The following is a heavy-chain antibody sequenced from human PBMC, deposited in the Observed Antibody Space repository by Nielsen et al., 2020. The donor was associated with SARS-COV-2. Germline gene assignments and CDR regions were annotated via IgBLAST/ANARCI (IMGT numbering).Heavy chain of an antibody. D-gene: IGHD3-16*01. CDR1: GFTFSSYA. Sequence: GESLKISCAASGFTFSSYAMSWVRQAPGKGLEWVANIKESGSERDYVGSVKGRFTISRDNVKNSLFLQMNSLRAEDTAVYYCAKGMMGFYYGMDVWGQGTTVTVSS. V-gene: IGHV3-7*03. J-gene: IGHJ6*02. CDR2: IKESGSER. CDR3: AKGMMGFYYGMDV.